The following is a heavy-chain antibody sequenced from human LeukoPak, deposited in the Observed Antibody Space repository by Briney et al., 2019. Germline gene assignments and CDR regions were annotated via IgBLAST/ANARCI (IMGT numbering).Heavy chain of an antibody. D-gene: IGHD5-18*01. J-gene: IGHJ4*02. CDR3: ARSRPTWIQLWAQRLSGAFDY. CDR1: GGSFSGYY. Sequence: RPSETLSLTCAVYGGSFSGYYWSWIRQPPGKGLEWIGEINHSGSTNYNPSLKSRVTISVDTSKNQFSLKLSSVTAADTAVYYCARSRPTWIQLWAQRLSGAFDYWGQGTLVTVSS. CDR2: INHSGST. V-gene: IGHV4-34*01.